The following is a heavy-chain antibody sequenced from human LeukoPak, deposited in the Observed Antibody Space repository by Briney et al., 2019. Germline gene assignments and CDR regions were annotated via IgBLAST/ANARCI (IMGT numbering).Heavy chain of an antibody. CDR2: IYYSGST. J-gene: IGHJ4*02. CDR3: ARGYGSKIAVAGH. D-gene: IGHD6-19*01. CDR1: GGSISNYY. Sequence: SETLSLTCTVSGGSISNYYWSWIRQPPGKGLEWIGYIYYSGSTNYNPSLKSRVTISVDTSKNQFSLKLSSVTAADTAVYYCARGYGSKIAVAGHWGQGTLVTVSS. V-gene: IGHV4-59*12.